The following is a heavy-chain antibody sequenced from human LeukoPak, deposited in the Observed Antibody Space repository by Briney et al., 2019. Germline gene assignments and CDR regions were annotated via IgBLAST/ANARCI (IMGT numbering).Heavy chain of an antibody. CDR1: GDSISSYY. Sequence: SETLSLTCIVSGDSISSYYWSWIRQPPGKGLEWIGYIYYSGNTNYNPSLKSRVTISVDASKNHFSLKLSSVTAADTAVYYCARDRSLGIIDYWGQGTLVTVSS. D-gene: IGHD3-16*01. V-gene: IGHV4-59*01. CDR3: ARDRSLGIIDY. CDR2: IYYSGNT. J-gene: IGHJ4*02.